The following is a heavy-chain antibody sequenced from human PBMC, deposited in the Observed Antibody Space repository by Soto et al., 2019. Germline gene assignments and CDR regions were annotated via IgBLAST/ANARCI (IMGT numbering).Heavy chain of an antibody. CDR2: INPYSGGP. D-gene: IGHD2-21*01. CDR1: GYTFTDYF. J-gene: IGHJ3*02. Sequence: QVQLVQSGAEVKKPGASVKVSCEASGYTFTDYFIHWVRQAPGQGLEWIGWINPYSGGPDLSQKFQGRVTMTRDTSISTAYMEVSSLRSDDTAVFYCARLMHYSHSGGSSHSGFDMWGQGTLVTVSS. CDR3: ARLMHYSHSGGSSHSGFDM. V-gene: IGHV1-2*02.